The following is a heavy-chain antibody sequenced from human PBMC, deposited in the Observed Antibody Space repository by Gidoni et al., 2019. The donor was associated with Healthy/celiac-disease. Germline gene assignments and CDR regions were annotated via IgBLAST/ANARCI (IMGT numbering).Heavy chain of an antibody. CDR1: GGSFSGYY. J-gene: IGHJ6*02. V-gene: IGHV4-34*01. CDR2: INHSGST. CDR3: ARGPQPQKRRIVVVPAAKGKYYYYGMDV. D-gene: IGHD2-2*01. Sequence: QVQLQQWGAGLLKPSETLSLTCAVYGGSFSGYYWSWIRQPPGKGLEWIGEINHSGSTNYNPSLKSRVTISVDTSKNQFSLKLSSVTAADTAVYYCARGPQPQKRRIVVVPAAKGKYYYYGMDVWGQGTTVTVSS.